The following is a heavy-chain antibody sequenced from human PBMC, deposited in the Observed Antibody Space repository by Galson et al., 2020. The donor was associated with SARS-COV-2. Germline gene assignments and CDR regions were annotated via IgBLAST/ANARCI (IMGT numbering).Heavy chain of an antibody. J-gene: IGHJ6*02. V-gene: IGHV4-39*07. CDR3: AGEVVGATKYDYYYGMDV. CDR1: GGSISSSSYY. Sequence: ASETLSLTCTVSGGSISSSSYYWGWIRLPPGKGLEWIGSIYYSGSTYYNPSLKSRVTISVDTSKNQFSLKLSSVTAADTAVYYCAGEVVGATKYDYYYGMDVWGQGTKVTVSS. CDR2: IYYSGST. D-gene: IGHD1-26*01.